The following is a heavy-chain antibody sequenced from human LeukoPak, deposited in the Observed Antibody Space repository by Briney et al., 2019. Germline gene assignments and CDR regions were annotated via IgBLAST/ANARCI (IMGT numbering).Heavy chain of an antibody. J-gene: IGHJ4*02. D-gene: IGHD2-2*01. CDR2: INPNDGDT. CDR1: GYTFTGYY. Sequence: ASVKVSCKASGYTFTGYYMHWVRQAPGQGLEWMGWINPNDGDTNYAQKFQGRVTMTRDTSISTAHMEVSRLRSDDTAVYYCARANFLYCSSTTCLFDYWGQGTLVTVSS. V-gene: IGHV1-2*02. CDR3: ARANFLYCSSTTCLFDY.